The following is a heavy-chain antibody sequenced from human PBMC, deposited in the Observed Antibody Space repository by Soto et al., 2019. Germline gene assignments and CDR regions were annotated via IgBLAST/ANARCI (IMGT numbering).Heavy chain of an antibody. J-gene: IGHJ4*02. CDR1: GFTFSSYS. CDR2: ISNSSSYK. V-gene: IGHV3-21*01. D-gene: IGHD4-17*01. Sequence: PGGSLRLSCAASGFTFSSYSMNWVRQAPGKGLEWVSSISNSSSYKFYADSVKGRFTISRDNAKNSLYLQMNSLRGEDTAVYFCAREDYRDYGALDYWGPGTLVTV. CDR3: AREDYRDYGALDY.